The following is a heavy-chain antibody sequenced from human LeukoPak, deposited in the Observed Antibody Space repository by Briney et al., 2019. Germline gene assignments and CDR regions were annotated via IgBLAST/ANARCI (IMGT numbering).Heavy chain of an antibody. V-gene: IGHV4-30-4*08. CDR3: ARAKSWLPFDS. D-gene: IGHD5-24*01. J-gene: IGHJ4*02. Sequence: SETLSLTCTVSGGSISSGDYYWSWIRQPPGKGLEWIGYIYYSGSTYYNPSLKSRVTISVDTSKNQFSLKLSSVTAADTAVYYCARAKSWLPFDSWGQGTLVTVSS. CDR1: GGSISSGDYY. CDR2: IYYSGST.